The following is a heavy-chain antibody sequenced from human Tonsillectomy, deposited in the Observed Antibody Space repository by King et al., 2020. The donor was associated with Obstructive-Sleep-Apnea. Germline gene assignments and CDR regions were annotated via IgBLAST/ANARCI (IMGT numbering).Heavy chain of an antibody. CDR1: GFTFSSYV. CDR2: ISGSGGST. Sequence: QLVQSGGGLVQPGGALRLSCAASGFTFSSYVMSWVRQAPGKGLEWVSAISGSGGSTYYADSVKGRFTISRDNSKNTLYLQMNTLRAEDTAVYYCARSIAAAGYLDFWGQGTLVTVSS. V-gene: IGHV3-23*04. J-gene: IGHJ4*02. CDR3: ARSIAAAGYLDF. D-gene: IGHD6-13*01.